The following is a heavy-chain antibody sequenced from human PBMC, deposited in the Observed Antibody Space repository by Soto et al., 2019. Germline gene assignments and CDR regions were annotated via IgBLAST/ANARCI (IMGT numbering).Heavy chain of an antibody. J-gene: IGHJ6*02. Sequence: GGSLRLSCAASGFTFSSYATSWVRQAPGKGLEWVSAISGSGGSTYYADSVKGRFTISRDNSKNTLYLQMNSLRAEDTAVYYCAKYDFWSGYHYYYGMDVWGQGTTVTVSS. V-gene: IGHV3-23*01. CDR3: AKYDFWSGYHYYYGMDV. CDR1: GFTFSSYA. D-gene: IGHD3-3*01. CDR2: ISGSGGST.